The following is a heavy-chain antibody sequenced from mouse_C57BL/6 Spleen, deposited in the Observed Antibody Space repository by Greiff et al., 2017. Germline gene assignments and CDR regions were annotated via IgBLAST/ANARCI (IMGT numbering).Heavy chain of an antibody. V-gene: IGHV1-69*01. J-gene: IGHJ2*01. Sequence: QVQLQQPGAELVMPGASVKLSCKASGYTFTSYWMHWVKQRPGQGLEWIGEIDPSDSYTNYNQKFKGKSTLTVDKSSSTAYMQLSSLTSEDSAVYYCARGPTVPDYWGEGTTLTVSS. CDR2: IDPSDSYT. D-gene: IGHD1-1*01. CDR1: GYTFTSYW. CDR3: ARGPTVPDY.